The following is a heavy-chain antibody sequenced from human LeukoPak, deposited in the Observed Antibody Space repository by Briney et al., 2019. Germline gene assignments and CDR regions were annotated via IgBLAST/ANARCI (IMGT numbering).Heavy chain of an antibody. CDR1: GFTFSRSA. D-gene: IGHD3-16*01. CDR3: AKDGGKVDPMED. Sequence: GGSLRLSCAASGFTFSRSAMSWVRQAPGKGLQWVSAISRSGGDTYYTGSVKGRFTISRDNSKNTLYLQINSLRVEDTAIYYCAKDGGKVDPMEDWGQGTLVIVSS. J-gene: IGHJ4*02. V-gene: IGHV3-23*01. CDR2: ISRSGGDT.